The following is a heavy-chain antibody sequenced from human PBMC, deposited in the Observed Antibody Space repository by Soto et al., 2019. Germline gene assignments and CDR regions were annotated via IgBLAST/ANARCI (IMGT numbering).Heavy chain of an antibody. CDR1: CGSISSGGYY. V-gene: IGHV4-31*03. D-gene: IGHD2-2*02. CDR2: IYYSGST. Sequence: SETLSLTCTVSCGSISSGGYYWSWIRQHPGKGLEWIGYIYYSGSTYYNPSLKSRVTISVDTSKNQFSLKLSSVTAADTAVYYCARAIGGDCSSTSCYIEVPYYSYMDVWGKGTAVTVSS. CDR3: ARAIGGDCSSTSCYIEVPYYSYMDV. J-gene: IGHJ6*03.